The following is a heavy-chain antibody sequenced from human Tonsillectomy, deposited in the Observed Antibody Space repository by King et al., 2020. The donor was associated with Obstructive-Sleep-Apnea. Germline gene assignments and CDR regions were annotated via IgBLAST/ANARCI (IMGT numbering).Heavy chain of an antibody. V-gene: IGHV1-8*01. CDR1: GYTFTSYD. J-gene: IGHJ4*02. D-gene: IGHD1/OR15-1a*01. Sequence: VQLVQSGAEVKKPGASVKVSCKASGYTFTSYDINWGRLATGQGLEWMGWMNPNSANTGYAQKLQGRLTMTRDTSISTAYMELSSLRSEDTAVYYCARGTTIDYWGQGTLVTVSA. CDR3: ARGTTIDY. CDR2: MNPNSANT.